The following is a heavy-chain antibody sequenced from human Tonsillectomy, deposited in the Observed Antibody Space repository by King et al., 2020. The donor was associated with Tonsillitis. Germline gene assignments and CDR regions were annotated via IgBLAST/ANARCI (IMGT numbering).Heavy chain of an antibody. CDR1: GDSLTGYH. CDR3: ARHISGGYTSYFDY. CDR2: ISYAGNT. V-gene: IGHV4-59*01. Sequence: MQLQESGPGLLKPSETLSLTCTLSGDSLTGYHWSWIRQSPGKGLGWIGFISYAGNTNYNPSLQSRVTILVDTFKNTFSLKLTSVTAVDTAIYFCARHISGGYTSYFDYWGQGTLVTVSS. J-gene: IGHJ4*02. D-gene: IGHD6-25*01.